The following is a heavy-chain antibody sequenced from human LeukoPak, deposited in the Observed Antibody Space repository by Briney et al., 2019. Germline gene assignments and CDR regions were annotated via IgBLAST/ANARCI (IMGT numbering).Heavy chain of an antibody. J-gene: IGHJ4*02. D-gene: IGHD3-22*01. CDR3: AGRYDSSGYPLH. CDR2: ISGSGGST. Sequence: GGSLRLSCAASGFTFSSYAMSWVRQAPGKGLEWVSAISGSGGSTYYADSVKGRFTISRDNSKNTLYLQMNSLRAEDTAVYYCAGRYDSSGYPLHWGQGTLVTVSS. CDR1: GFTFSSYA. V-gene: IGHV3-23*01.